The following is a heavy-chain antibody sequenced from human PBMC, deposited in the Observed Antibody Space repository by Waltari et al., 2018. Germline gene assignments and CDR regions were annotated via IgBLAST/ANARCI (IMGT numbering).Heavy chain of an antibody. CDR2: VYYSGSC. V-gene: IGHV4-39*01. J-gene: IGHJ4*02. CDR3: ARPALYGSGNYYES. CDR1: GAPLYRSSYY. Sequence: QWQLQESGPGLVKPSETLSLTCTVSGAPLYRSSYYWGWLRQSPGKGRGWIASVYYSGSCYYNPSLKSRVTISVDTSKNQFSLKMTSVTAADTAVYYCARPALYGSGNYYESWGQGTLVTVSS. D-gene: IGHD3-10*01.